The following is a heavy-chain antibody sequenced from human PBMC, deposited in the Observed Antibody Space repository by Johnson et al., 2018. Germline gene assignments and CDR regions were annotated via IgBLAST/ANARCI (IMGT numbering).Heavy chain of an antibody. CDR1: GFTFSSYA. J-gene: IGHJ1*01. V-gene: IGHV3-23*04. Sequence: VQLVESGGCLVQPGGSLRLSCTASGFTFSSYAMSWVRQAPGKGLEWVSTISDAGGSTYYVESVKGRFTISRDNAKNTLNLQMNSLRDEDTAVYYCAKVATPQKAVLAEYFQLWGQGTLVTVSS. D-gene: IGHD2-15*01. CDR2: ISDAGGST. CDR3: AKVATPQKAVLAEYFQL.